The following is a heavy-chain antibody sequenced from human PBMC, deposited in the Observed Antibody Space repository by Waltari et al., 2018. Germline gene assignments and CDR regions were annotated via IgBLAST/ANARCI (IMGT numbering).Heavy chain of an antibody. D-gene: IGHD4-17*01. Sequence: QVHLVQSGAEVKQHGASVKVSCKASDNTFTGYYIQRVRRAPGQGLEWMGRINPNSGDTNYAQKFQGRVTLTRDTSINTAYMELSSLKSDDTAVYYCARDLGSDYGNRDYWGQGTLVTVPS. CDR2: INPNSGDT. V-gene: IGHV1-2*06. J-gene: IGHJ4*02. CDR3: ARDLGSDYGNRDY. CDR1: DNTFTGYY.